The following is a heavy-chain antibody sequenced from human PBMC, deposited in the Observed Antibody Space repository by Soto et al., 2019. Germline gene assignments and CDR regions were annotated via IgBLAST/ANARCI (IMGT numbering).Heavy chain of an antibody. Sequence: SETLSLTCAVYGESFIGYYWTWIRQPPGKGLEWIGEINHRGSANYNPSLKSRVTISVDTSNNQFSLKLSSVTAADTSVYYCARTDIVTTNCFDPWGQGTLVTVSS. J-gene: IGHJ5*02. D-gene: IGHD5-12*01. CDR2: INHRGSA. CDR3: ARTDIVTTNCFDP. V-gene: IGHV4-34*01. CDR1: GESFIGYY.